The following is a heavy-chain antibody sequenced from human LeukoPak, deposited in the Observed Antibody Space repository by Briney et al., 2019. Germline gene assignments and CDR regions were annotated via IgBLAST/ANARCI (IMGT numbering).Heavy chain of an antibody. CDR2: ISGSGGST. Sequence: GGSLRLSCAASGLSFSSYAMSWVRPAPGRGLEWVSAISGSGGSTYYADSVKGRFTISRDNSKNTVFLQMNSVRAEDTAVYFCARSYSNHLFGMDVWGQGTTVTVTS. J-gene: IGHJ6*02. V-gene: IGHV3-23*01. CDR1: GLSFSSYA. D-gene: IGHD4-11*01. CDR3: ARSYSNHLFGMDV.